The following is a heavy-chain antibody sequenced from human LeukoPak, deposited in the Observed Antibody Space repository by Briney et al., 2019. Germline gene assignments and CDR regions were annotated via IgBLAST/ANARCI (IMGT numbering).Heavy chain of an antibody. Sequence: ASVKVSCKASGYTFTSYGISWVRQAPGQGLEWMGWINAYNGNTNYAQKLQGRATMTTDTSTSTAYMELRSLSSDDTAVYYCARHSSGYYRPGRGFDYWGQGTLVTVSS. CDR3: ARHSSGYYRPGRGFDY. V-gene: IGHV1-18*01. CDR2: INAYNGNT. D-gene: IGHD3-22*01. CDR1: GYTFTSYG. J-gene: IGHJ4*02.